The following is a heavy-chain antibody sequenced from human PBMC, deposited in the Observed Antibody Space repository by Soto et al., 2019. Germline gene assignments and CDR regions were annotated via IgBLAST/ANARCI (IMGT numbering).Heavy chain of an antibody. Sequence: PGGSLRLSCAASGFTFSSYSMNWVRQAPGKGLEWVSSISSSSSYIYYADSVKGRFTISRDNAKNSLYLQMNSLRAEDTAVYYCARDSRSVPNYDFDYWGQGTLVTVSS. D-gene: IGHD4-4*01. V-gene: IGHV3-21*01. CDR1: GFTFSSYS. CDR2: ISSSSSYI. CDR3: ARDSRSVPNYDFDY. J-gene: IGHJ4*02.